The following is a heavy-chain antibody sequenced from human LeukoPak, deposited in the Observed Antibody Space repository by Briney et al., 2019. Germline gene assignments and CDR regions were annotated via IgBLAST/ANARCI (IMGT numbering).Heavy chain of an antibody. V-gene: IGHV3-33*01. CDR3: ASDIPPEWLPAQNWFDP. CDR2: IWYDGSNK. Sequence: PGGSLRLSCAASGFTFSSYGMHWVRQAPGKGLEWVAVIWYDGSNKYYADSVKGRFTISRDNSKNTLYLQMNSLRAEDTAVYYCASDIPPEWLPAQNWFDPWGQGTLVTVSS. CDR1: GFTFSSYG. D-gene: IGHD5-18*01. J-gene: IGHJ5*02.